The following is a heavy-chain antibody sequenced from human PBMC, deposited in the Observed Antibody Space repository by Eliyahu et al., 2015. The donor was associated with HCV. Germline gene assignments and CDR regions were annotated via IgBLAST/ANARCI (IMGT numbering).Heavy chain of an antibody. CDR1: GXTFXSXS. CDR3: ARAPGEGARPYYYYGMDV. D-gene: IGHD3-10*01. J-gene: IGHJ6*02. CDR2: ISSSSSYI. V-gene: IGHV3-21*01. Sequence: EVQLVESGGGLVKPGGSLRLSCAASGXTFXSXSMNWVRQAPGKGLEWVSSISSSSSYIYYADSVKGRFTISRDNAKNSLYLQMNSLRAEDTAVYYCARAPGEGARPYYYYGMDVWGQGTTVTVSS.